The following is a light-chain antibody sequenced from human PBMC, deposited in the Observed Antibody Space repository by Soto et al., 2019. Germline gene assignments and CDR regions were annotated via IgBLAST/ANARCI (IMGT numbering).Light chain of an antibody. Sequence: DIQMTQSPSSLSASVGDRVTITCRASQSISSYLNWYQQKPGKAPKLLIYAASSLQSGVPSRFSVSVSGTDFTLTISSLQPEDFATYYCQQSYSTLWTFGQGTKVEIK. J-gene: IGKJ1*01. V-gene: IGKV1-39*01. CDR2: AAS. CDR1: QSISSY. CDR3: QQSYSTLWT.